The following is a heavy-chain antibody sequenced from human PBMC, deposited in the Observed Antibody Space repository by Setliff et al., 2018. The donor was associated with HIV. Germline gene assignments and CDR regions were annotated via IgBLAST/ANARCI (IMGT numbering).Heavy chain of an antibody. Sequence: PSETLSLTCSVSGGSINDERYYWSWIRQPPGKGLEWTGRIYQSGRTYYNPSLKSRLTMSVDTSKNQFSLGLSSVTAADTALYYCARHLEVDRLYNWFDSWGQGTLVTVSS. CDR1: GGSINDERYY. CDR3: ARHLEVDRLYNWFDS. J-gene: IGHJ5*02. V-gene: IGHV4-39*01. D-gene: IGHD3-22*01. CDR2: IYQSGRT.